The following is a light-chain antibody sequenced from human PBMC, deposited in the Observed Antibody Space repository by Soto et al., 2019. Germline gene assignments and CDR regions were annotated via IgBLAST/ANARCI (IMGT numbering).Light chain of an antibody. CDR3: QHYNSYPIT. Sequence: DIQMTQSPSTLSASVGDRVTITCRASQSISSWLAWYQQKPGKAPKSLIYKASSLESGVPSRFSGSGSGTEFTLTISSPQADDSATYYCQHYNSYPITFGQGTRLEIK. CDR1: QSISSW. CDR2: KAS. V-gene: IGKV1-5*03. J-gene: IGKJ5*01.